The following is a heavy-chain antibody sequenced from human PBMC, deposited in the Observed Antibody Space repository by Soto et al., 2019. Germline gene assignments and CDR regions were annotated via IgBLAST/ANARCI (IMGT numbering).Heavy chain of an antibody. J-gene: IGHJ4*02. CDR1: GYSLSKLS. CDR2: FDREHGEL. D-gene: IGHD2-15*01. CDR3: ARDSGYCSGGSCYTPSFDY. V-gene: IGHV1-24*01. Sequence: ASVKVSCKVSGYSLSKLSMYWVRQAPGKGLECMGGFDREHGELLYAEGFQGRLTMTEDESTSTAYMELSSLRSEDTAVYYCARDSGYCSGGSCYTPSFDYWGQGTLVTVSS.